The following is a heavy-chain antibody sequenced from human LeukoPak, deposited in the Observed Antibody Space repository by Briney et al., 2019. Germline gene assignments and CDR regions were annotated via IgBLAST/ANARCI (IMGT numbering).Heavy chain of an antibody. J-gene: IGHJ6*02. CDR1: GFTFSSYA. Sequence: GGSLRLSCAASGFTFSSYAMHWVRQAPGKGLEWVAVISYDGSNKYYADSVKGRFTISRDNSKNSLYLQMNSLRAEDTAVYYCAITKISSGWPLYYYGMDVWGQGTTVTVSS. CDR2: ISYDGSNK. D-gene: IGHD6-19*01. V-gene: IGHV3-30-3*01. CDR3: AITKISSGWPLYYYGMDV.